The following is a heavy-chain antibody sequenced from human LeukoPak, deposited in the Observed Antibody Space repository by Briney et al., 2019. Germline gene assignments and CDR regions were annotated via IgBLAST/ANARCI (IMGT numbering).Heavy chain of an antibody. V-gene: IGHV3-48*01. CDR1: GFTFSSYS. Sequence: PGGSLRLSCAASGFTFSSYSMNWVRQAPGKGLERVSYISSSSSTIYYADSVKGRFTISRDNAKNSLYLQMNSLRAEDTAVYYCAKTLYYYDSSGYFYRGQGTLVTVSS. D-gene: IGHD3-22*01. CDR2: ISSSSSTI. J-gene: IGHJ4*02. CDR3: AKTLYYYDSSGYFY.